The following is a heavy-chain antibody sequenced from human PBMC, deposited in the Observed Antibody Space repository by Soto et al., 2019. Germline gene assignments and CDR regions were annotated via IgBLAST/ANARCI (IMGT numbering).Heavy chain of an antibody. CDR2: ISYDGSNK. J-gene: IGHJ6*02. CDR1: GFTFNTYA. Sequence: QVQLVESGGGVVQPGRSLRLSCAASGFTFNTYAMNWVRQAPGKGLEWVAVISYDGSNKYNADSVKGRFTISRDNSKNPLYLRMNRVRPEDTAVYYCARSTTRLYSMDVWGQGTTVTVSS. V-gene: IGHV3-30-3*01. CDR3: ARSTTRLYSMDV. D-gene: IGHD2-2*01.